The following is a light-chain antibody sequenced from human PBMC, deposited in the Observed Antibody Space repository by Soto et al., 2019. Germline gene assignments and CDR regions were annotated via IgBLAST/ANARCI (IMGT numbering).Light chain of an antibody. CDR3: QQRSNWLVT. Sequence: DIVMTQSPDSLSLSPGERATLSCRASQSVSSYLAWYQQKPGQAPRLLIYDASNRATGIPARFSGSGSGTDFTLTISSLEPEDFAVYYCQQRSNWLVTFGQGTKVEIK. CDR1: QSVSSY. CDR2: DAS. J-gene: IGKJ1*01. V-gene: IGKV3-11*01.